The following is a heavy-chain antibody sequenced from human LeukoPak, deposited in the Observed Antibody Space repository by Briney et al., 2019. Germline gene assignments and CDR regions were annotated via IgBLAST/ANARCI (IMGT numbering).Heavy chain of an antibody. CDR1: GGSISSGSYY. CDR3: ARVYYDSSGNYYAGAFEI. CDR2: VYTSGST. V-gene: IGHV4-61*02. J-gene: IGHJ3*02. D-gene: IGHD3-22*01. Sequence: SETLSLTCTVSGGSISSGSYYWSWIRQPAGKGLEWIGRVYTSGSTNYNPSLKSRVTISVDTSKNQSSLKLSSVTAADTAVYYCARVYYDSSGNYYAGAFEIWGQGTTVTVSS.